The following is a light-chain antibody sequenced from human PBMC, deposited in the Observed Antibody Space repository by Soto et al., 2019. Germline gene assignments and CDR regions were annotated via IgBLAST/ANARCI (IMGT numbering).Light chain of an antibody. CDR3: QQRFAWPLT. Sequence: IVLTQSPATLSLSPGERASLSCRASQIVGTSLAWYQQRPGQSPRLLICASSRAAGIPARFSGGGSGTHFTLTISSLEPEDFAVYYCQQRFAWPLTVGGGTKVEIK. CDR2: AS. CDR1: QIVGTS. V-gene: IGKV3-11*01. J-gene: IGKJ4*01.